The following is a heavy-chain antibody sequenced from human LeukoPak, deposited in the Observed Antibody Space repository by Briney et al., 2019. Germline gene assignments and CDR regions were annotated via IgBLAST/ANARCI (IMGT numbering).Heavy chain of an antibody. V-gene: IGHV3-48*01. CDR2: ISPSSGNI. D-gene: IGHD1-1*01. J-gene: IGHJ4*02. CDR3: VRVKGTYFDY. CDR1: GFPLSSYS. Sequence: PGGSLRLSCVASGFPLSSYSINGIRQAPGKGLEWVSYISPSSGNIYYLDSVQGRFTVSRDNDRNSLFLQIDSPTAEDTAVYFCVRVKGTYFDYWGQGALVTVSS.